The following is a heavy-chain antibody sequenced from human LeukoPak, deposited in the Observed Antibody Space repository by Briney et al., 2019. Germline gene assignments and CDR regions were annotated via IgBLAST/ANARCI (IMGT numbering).Heavy chain of an antibody. J-gene: IGHJ5*02. CDR3: AKDHRHYYDSSGQDNWFDP. V-gene: IGHV3-30*02. CDR1: GFTFNTYT. Sequence: GGSLRLSCAASGFTFNTYTMNWVRQAPGKGLEWVAFIRYDGSNKYYADSVKGRFTISRDNSKNTLYLQMNSLRAEDTAVYYCAKDHRHYYDSSGQDNWFDPWGQGTLVTVSS. D-gene: IGHD3-22*01. CDR2: IRYDGSNK.